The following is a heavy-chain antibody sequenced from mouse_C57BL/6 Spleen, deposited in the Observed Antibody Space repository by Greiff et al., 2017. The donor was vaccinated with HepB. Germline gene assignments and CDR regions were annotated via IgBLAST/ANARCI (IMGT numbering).Heavy chain of an antibody. CDR1: GFTFSSYA. CDR2: ISDGGSYT. D-gene: IGHD1-1*01. J-gene: IGHJ1*03. CDR3: ARGEDYGSSHWYFDV. V-gene: IGHV5-4*01. Sequence: EVQVVESGGGLVKPGGSLKLSCAASGFTFSSYAMSWVRQTPEKRLEWVATISDGGSYTYYPDNVKGRFTISRDNAKNNLYLQMSHLKSEDTAMYYCARGEDYGSSHWYFDVWGTGTTVTVSS.